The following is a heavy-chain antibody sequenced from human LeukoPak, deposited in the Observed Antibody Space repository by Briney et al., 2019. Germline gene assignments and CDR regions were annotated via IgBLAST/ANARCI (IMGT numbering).Heavy chain of an antibody. V-gene: IGHV3-30*02. Sequence: PGGSLRLSCAASGSTFSSHGMHWVRQAPGKGLDWVAFIRYDGSKKFYADSVKGRFTISRDNSKNTLDLQMNSLRTDDTAVYYCAKVDDHHGSGSYLVDSWGQGTLVTVSS. J-gene: IGHJ4*02. CDR2: IRYDGSKK. CDR1: GSTFSSHG. D-gene: IGHD3-10*01. CDR3: AKVDDHHGSGSYLVDS.